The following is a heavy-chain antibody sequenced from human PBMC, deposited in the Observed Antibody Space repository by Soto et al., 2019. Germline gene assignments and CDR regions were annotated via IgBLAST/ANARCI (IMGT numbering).Heavy chain of an antibody. Sequence: EVQLVESGGGLVQPGGSLRLSCAASGFTFSSYWMHWVRQVPGKGLVWVSRIKTDGSVISYADSVQGRFTISRDNAKNTLYLQMNSLRADDSAVYYCARVRNCDWDFDYWGQGTLVTISS. CDR3: ARVRNCDWDFDY. D-gene: IGHD2-21*02. V-gene: IGHV3-74*01. CDR1: GFTFSSYW. CDR2: IKTDGSVI. J-gene: IGHJ4*02.